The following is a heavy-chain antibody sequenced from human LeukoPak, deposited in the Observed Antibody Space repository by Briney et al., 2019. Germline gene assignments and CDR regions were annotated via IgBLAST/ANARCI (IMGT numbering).Heavy chain of an antibody. CDR2: IIPIFGTA. CDR1: GGTFSSYA. Sequence: GASVKVSCKASGGTFSSYAISWVRQAPGQGLQWMGGIIPIFGTANYAQKFQGRVTITADESTSTAYVELSSLRSEDTAVYYCAKDRGSQVLRYFDWPTRGVFDYWGQGTLVTVSS. V-gene: IGHV1-69*13. J-gene: IGHJ4*02. D-gene: IGHD3-9*01. CDR3: AKDRGSQVLRYFDWPTRGVFDY.